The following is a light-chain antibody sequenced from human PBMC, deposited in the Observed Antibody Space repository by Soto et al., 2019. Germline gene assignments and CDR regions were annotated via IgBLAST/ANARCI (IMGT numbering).Light chain of an antibody. Sequence: DIQLSQSPSTLSASVGDRVTITFRASQSVSSWLAWFQQKPGRAPKLLIYKASTLQSGVSSRFSGGGSGTEFTLTISSLQPDDFATYYCQQYKTYWTLGPGTKVDIK. CDR3: QQYKTYWT. CDR2: KAS. J-gene: IGKJ1*01. V-gene: IGKV1-5*03. CDR1: QSVSSW.